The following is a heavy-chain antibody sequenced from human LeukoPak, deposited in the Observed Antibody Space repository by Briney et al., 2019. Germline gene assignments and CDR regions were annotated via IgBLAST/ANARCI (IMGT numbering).Heavy chain of an antibody. CDR2: INWNGGTT. D-gene: IGHD5-18*01. CDR1: GFTFSSYV. Sequence: PGGSLRLSCAASGFTFSSYVMSWVRQAPGKGLEWVSGINWNGGTTGYVDSVKGRFTISRDNAKNSLYLQMNSLRAEDTALYHCARDRSYGSFDYWGQGTLVTVSS. J-gene: IGHJ4*02. V-gene: IGHV3-20*01. CDR3: ARDRSYGSFDY.